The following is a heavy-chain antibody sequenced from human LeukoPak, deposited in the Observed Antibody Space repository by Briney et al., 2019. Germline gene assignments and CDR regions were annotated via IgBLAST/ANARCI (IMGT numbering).Heavy chain of an antibody. D-gene: IGHD5-18*01. CDR1: GGSISSSSYY. V-gene: IGHV4-39*07. CDR3: AKGAGGFSYYNWFDP. CDR2: IYYSGTT. J-gene: IGHJ5*02. Sequence: SETLSLTCTVSGGSISSSSYYWGWIRQPPGKGMEWIGSIYYSGTTHYNPSLESRVTISVDTSKNQFSLKLASVTAADTAVYYCAKGAGGFSYYNWFDPWGQGTLVTVSS.